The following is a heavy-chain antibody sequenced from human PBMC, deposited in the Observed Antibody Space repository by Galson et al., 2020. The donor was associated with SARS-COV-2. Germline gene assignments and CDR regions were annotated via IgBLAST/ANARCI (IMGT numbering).Heavy chain of an antibody. CDR2: ISHSGGT. D-gene: IGHD4-17*01. Sequence: SETLSLTCAVSGTSISSGSYSWNWIRQPPGKGLEWIGYISHSGGTYYNPSLKSRVTISGDRSKNQFSLRLSSVTAAATAVYYCARLHYGEYAPEAFDIWGPGTRGTVAS. J-gene: IGHJ3*02. CDR3: ARLHYGEYAPEAFDI. CDR1: GTSISSGSYS. V-gene: IGHV4-30-2*01.